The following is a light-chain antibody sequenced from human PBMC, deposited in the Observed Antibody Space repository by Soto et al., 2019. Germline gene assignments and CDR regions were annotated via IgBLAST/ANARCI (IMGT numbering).Light chain of an antibody. V-gene: IGKV3-20*01. CDR2: GAS. CDR3: QKYDSSPPT. Sequence: IVLTQSPLTLSFSPGERATLSCSVRQIASSSYLAWYQQKPGQTPRLLIYGASSRATGIPDRFSGSGSGTDFTLTISRLEPEDFAVYYCQKYDSSPPTFGQGTKVDIK. J-gene: IGKJ1*01. CDR1: QIASSSY.